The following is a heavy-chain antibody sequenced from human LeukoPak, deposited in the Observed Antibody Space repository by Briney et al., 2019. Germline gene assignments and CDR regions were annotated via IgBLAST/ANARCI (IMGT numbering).Heavy chain of an antibody. CDR3: ARARVWYSSGWRAFDI. D-gene: IGHD6-19*01. CDR2: IYYSGSN. J-gene: IGHJ3*02. Sequence: SETLSLTCTVSGGSISSYYWSWLRQPPGKGLEWVGYIYYSGSNNYNPPLKSRVIISVDTSNNQFSLKLSSVTAADTAVYYCARARVWYSSGWRAFDIWGQGTMVTVSS. CDR1: GGSISSYY. V-gene: IGHV4-59*01.